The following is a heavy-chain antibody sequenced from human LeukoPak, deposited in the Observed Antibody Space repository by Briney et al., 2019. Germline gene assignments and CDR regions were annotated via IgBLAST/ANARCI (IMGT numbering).Heavy chain of an antibody. CDR3: AREKGTMIRAMAFEM. V-gene: IGHV3-7*01. D-gene: IGHD3-10*01. J-gene: IGHJ3*02. CDR1: GFTFSSYW. CDR2: IKQDGSEK. Sequence: GGSLRLSCAASGFTFSSYWMSWVRQAPGKGLEWVANIKQDGSEKYYVDSVKGLFAISRDNAKNSLYLQINSLRAEDTAVYYCAREKGTMIRAMAFEMWGQGTMVTVSS.